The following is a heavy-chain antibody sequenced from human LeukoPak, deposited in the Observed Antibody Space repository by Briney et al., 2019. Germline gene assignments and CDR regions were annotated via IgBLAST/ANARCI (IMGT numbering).Heavy chain of an antibody. CDR2: INYSGST. Sequence: PSETLSLTCTVYNGSFSGYYWGWIRQPPGTGLEWIAYINYSGSTNYNPSLKSRVTISVDTSKNHFSLTLSSVTAADTAVYYCARFGGPHAFDIWGQGTMVTVSS. CDR1: NGSFSGYY. CDR3: ARFGGPHAFDI. D-gene: IGHD3-3*01. V-gene: IGHV4-59*01. J-gene: IGHJ3*02.